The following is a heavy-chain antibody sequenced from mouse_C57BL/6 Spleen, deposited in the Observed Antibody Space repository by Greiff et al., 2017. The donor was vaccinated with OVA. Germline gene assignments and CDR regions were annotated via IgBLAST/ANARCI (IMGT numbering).Heavy chain of an antibody. J-gene: IGHJ1*03. V-gene: IGHV1-75*01. CDR1: GYTFTDYY. CDR2: IFPGSGST. D-gene: IGHD2-5*01. Sequence: VKLLESGPELVKPGASVKISCKASGYTFTDYYINWVKQRPGQGLEWIGWIFPGSGSTYYNEKFKGKATLTVDKSSSTAYMLLSSLTSEDSAVYFCARRAYYSNYGGYFDVWGTGTTVTVSS. CDR3: ARRAYYSNYGGYFDV.